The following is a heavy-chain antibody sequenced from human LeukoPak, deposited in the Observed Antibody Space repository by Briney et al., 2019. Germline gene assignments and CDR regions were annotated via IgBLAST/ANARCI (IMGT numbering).Heavy chain of an antibody. CDR3: ARVTGYGDYAHYYYYYYMDV. Sequence: GGSLRLSCAASGFTFSSYAMHWVRQAPGKGLEWVAVISYDGSNKYYADSVKGRFTISRDNSKNTLYLQMNSLRAEDTAVYYCARVTGYGDYAHYYYYYYMDVWGKGTTVTVSS. D-gene: IGHD4-17*01. V-gene: IGHV3-30*04. J-gene: IGHJ6*03. CDR2: ISYDGSNK. CDR1: GFTFSSYA.